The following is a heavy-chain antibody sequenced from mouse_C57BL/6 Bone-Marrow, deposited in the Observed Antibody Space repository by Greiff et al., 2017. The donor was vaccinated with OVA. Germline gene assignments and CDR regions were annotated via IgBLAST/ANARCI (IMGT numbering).Heavy chain of an antibody. D-gene: IGHD2-5*01. Sequence: EVKLMESGGGLVQSGRSLRLSCATSGFTFSDFYMEWVRQAPGKGLEWIAASRNKANDYTTEYSASVKGRFIVSRDTSQSILYLQMNALRAEDTAIYYCARDAEYSNYHYWYFDVWGTGTTVTVSS. V-gene: IGHV7-1*01. J-gene: IGHJ1*03. CDR2: SRNKANDYTT. CDR3: ARDAEYSNYHYWYFDV. CDR1: GFTFSDFY.